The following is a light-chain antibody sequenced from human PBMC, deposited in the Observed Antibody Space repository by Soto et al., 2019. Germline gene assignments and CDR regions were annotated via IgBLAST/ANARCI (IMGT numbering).Light chain of an antibody. J-gene: IGLJ1*01. V-gene: IGLV2-8*01. CDR3: SSYAGSNNYV. Sequence: QSALTQPPSASGSPGQSVTISCTGTSGDVGGYNYVSWYQQHPGKAPKLMIFEVSERPSGDPDRFSASKSGNTASLTVSGLQAEDEADYYCSSYAGSNNYVFGTGTKVTVL. CDR1: SGDVGGYNY. CDR2: EVS.